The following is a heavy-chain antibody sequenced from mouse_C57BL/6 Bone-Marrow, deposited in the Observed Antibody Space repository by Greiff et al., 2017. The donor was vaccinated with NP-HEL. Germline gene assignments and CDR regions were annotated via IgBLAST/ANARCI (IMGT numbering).Heavy chain of an antibody. CDR2: INPGGGGT. D-gene: IGHD2-4*01. Sequence: QVQLQQSGAELVRPGTSVKVSCKASGYAFTNYLIEWVKQRPGQGLEWIGVINPGGGGTNYNEKFKGKATLTADKSSSTAYMQLSSLTSEDSAVYFCARWGLRTGHYGGQGTTLTVSS. V-gene: IGHV1-54*01. CDR1: GYAFTNYL. J-gene: IGHJ2*01. CDR3: ARWGLRTGHY.